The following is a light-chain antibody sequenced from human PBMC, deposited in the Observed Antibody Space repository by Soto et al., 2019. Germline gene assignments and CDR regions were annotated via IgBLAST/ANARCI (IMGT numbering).Light chain of an antibody. J-gene: IGLJ1*01. CDR3: TSYSVSNTYV. CDR2: SNN. CDR1: SSNIGSNT. Sequence: QSVLTQPPSASGTPGQRVTISCSGSSSNIGSNTVNWYRQLPGTAPKLLIYSNNQRPSGVPDRFSGSKSGNTASLTVSWLQAEDEADYYCTSYSVSNTYVFGTGTKVTVL. V-gene: IGLV1-44*01.